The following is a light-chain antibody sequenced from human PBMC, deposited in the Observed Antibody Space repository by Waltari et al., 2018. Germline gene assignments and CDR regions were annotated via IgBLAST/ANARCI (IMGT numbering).Light chain of an antibody. V-gene: IGLV2-14*01. J-gene: IGLJ3*02. CDR1: SRDVGVYNY. CDR3: CSYTTSSAWV. Sequence: QSALTQPASVSGSPGQSITLSCTGPSRDVGVYNYVSWYHQNPVKAPKLMIYEVTKRPSGVSDRFSGSKSGNTASLTISGLQAEDEADYYCCSYTTSSAWVFGGGTKLTVL. CDR2: EVT.